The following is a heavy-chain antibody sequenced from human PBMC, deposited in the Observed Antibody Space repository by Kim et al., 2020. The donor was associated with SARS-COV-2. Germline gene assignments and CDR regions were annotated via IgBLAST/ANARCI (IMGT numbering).Heavy chain of an antibody. V-gene: IGHV1-69*04. CDR3: ARGAYYYYYGMDV. CDR1: GGTFSSYA. Sequence: SVKVSCKASGGTFSSYAISWVRQAPGQGLEWMGRIIPILGIANYAQKFLGRVTITADKSTSTAYMELSSLRSEDTAVYYCARGAYYYYYGMDVWGQGTTVTVSS. CDR2: IIPILGIA. J-gene: IGHJ6*02.